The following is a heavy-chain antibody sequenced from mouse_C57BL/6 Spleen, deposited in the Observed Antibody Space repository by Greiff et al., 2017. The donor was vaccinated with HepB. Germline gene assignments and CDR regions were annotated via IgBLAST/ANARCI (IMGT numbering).Heavy chain of an antibody. D-gene: IGHD1-1*01. CDR1: GYTFTSYW. J-gene: IGHJ2*01. CDR2: TNPTNGRT. CDR3: ARIKKIVATYFDY. V-gene: IGHV1S81*02. Sequence: QVQLQQSGADLVKAGASVKMSCKASGYTFTSYWMHWVKQRLGQGLEWFAETNPTNGRTYYNEKFKSKATLTVDNSSSTAYMLLSGPTFEDSAVYYCARIKKIVATYFDYWGQCTNLTVSS.